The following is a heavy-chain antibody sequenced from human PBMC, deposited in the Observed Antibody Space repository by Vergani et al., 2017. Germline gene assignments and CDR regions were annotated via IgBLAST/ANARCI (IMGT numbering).Heavy chain of an antibody. CDR2: ISSSSSYI. Sequence: VQLVESGGGVVQPGRSLRLSCAASGFTFSSYSMNWVRQAPGKGLEWVSSISSSSSYIYYADSVKGRFTISRDNAKNSLYLQMNSLRAEDTAVYYCARRGPPPLYYGMDVWGQGTTVTVSS. CDR3: ARRGPPPLYYGMDV. D-gene: IGHD3-16*01. V-gene: IGHV3-21*01. CDR1: GFTFSSYS. J-gene: IGHJ6*02.